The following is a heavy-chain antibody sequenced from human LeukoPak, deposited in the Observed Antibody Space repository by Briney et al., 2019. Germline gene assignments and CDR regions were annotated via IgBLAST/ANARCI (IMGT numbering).Heavy chain of an antibody. CDR3: ARGGPAVIDGVGY. V-gene: IGHV3-48*02. Sequence: PGGSLRLSCAASGFTFSRYTMNWVRQAPGKGLEWVSYISSSGSAIYYADSVKGRFSISRNNAKNSLYLQMNSLRDEDTAVYYCARGGPAVIDGVGYWGQGTLVTVSS. CDR1: GFTFSRYT. J-gene: IGHJ4*02. D-gene: IGHD2-21*01. CDR2: ISSSGSAI.